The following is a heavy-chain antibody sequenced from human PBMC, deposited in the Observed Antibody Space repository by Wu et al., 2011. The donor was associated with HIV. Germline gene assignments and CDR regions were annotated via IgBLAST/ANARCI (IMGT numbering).Heavy chain of an antibody. CDR2: IDPEDGET. V-gene: IGHV1-69-2*01. CDR3: AMTRVEPGTTPESYFYMDV. CDR1: GYTFTDYY. J-gene: IGHJ6*03. D-gene: IGHD2-2*01. Sequence: EVQLVQSGAEVKKPGATVKISCKVSGYTFTDYYMHWVQQAPGKGLEWMGLIDPEDGETKFAERFQDRITISADTSTDTIYMELNSLSSEDTAIYYCAMTRVEPGTTPESYFYMDVWGNGTTVTVSS.